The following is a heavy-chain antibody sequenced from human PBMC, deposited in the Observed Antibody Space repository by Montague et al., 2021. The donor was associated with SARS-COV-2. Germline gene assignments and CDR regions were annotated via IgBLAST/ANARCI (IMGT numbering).Heavy chain of an antibody. CDR2: IYTTGSS. CDR1: AGSIRDYY. Sequence: SETLSLTCAVSAGSIRDYYWSWIRQPAGKGLEWIGRIYTTGSSDYSPSLQSRVTMSVDTSKNQVSLRLMSVTAADTVLYYCARERSYLYWYFDLWGRGTLVTVSS. CDR3: ARERSYLYWYFDL. J-gene: IGHJ2*01. V-gene: IGHV4-4*07.